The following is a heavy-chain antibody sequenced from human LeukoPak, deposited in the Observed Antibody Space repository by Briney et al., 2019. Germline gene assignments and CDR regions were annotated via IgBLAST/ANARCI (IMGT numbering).Heavy chain of an antibody. V-gene: IGHV1-46*01. Sequence: ASVKIFCKASGYRFTSYYVNWVRQAPGQGLEWMGIINPNGGGTTYTGKFQGRVTMTRDTSTSTVYMELSSLRPDDTPVYYCARDPISSNWPRGHFFDPWGQGTLVTVSS. D-gene: IGHD6-13*01. CDR1: GYRFTSYY. CDR3: ARDPISSNWPRGHFFDP. J-gene: IGHJ5*02. CDR2: INPNGGGT.